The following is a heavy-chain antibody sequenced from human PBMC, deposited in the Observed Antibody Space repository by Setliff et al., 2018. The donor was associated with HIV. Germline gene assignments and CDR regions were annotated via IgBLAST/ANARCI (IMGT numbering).Heavy chain of an antibody. CDR1: GGTFSSHV. D-gene: IGHD2-15*01. CDR3: VLPYCSGGNCWSSASLPPAGWFDP. CDR2: IIPMYGVT. J-gene: IGHJ5*02. V-gene: IGHV1-69*05. Sequence: SSVPVSRMASGGTFSSHVISWVRQAPGQGPAWMGGIIPMYGVTNYAQKFQGRATITTDESTSTDYMELSGLRSNDPPVYYFVLPYCSGGNCWSSASLPPAGWFDPWGQGTLVTVSS.